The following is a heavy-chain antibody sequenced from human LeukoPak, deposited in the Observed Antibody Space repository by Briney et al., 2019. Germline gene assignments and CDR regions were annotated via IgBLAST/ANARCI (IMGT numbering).Heavy chain of an antibody. D-gene: IGHD2-2*01. J-gene: IGHJ6*03. CDR3: ARDKALYCSSTSCPDGYYYYYMDV. V-gene: IGHV3-7*01. CDR1: GFTFSSYS. CDR2: IKQDGSEK. Sequence: PGGSLRLSCVASGFTFSSYSMHWVRQAPGKGLEWVANIKQDGSEKYYVDSVKGRFTISRDNAKNSLYLQMNSLRAEDTAVYYCARDKALYCSSTSCPDGYYYYYMDVWGKGTTVTVSS.